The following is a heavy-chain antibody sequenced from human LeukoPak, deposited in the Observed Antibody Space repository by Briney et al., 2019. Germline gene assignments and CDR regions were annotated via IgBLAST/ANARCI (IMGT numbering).Heavy chain of an antibody. D-gene: IGHD3-10*01. Sequence: SETLSLTCAVYGGSFSGYYWSWIRQPPGKGLEWIGEINHSGSTNYNPSLKSRVTISVDTSKNQFSLKLSSVTAADTAVYYCAGHHLYDYWGQGTLVTVSS. J-gene: IGHJ4*02. CDR2: INHSGST. CDR3: AGHHLYDY. CDR1: GGSFSGYY. V-gene: IGHV4-34*01.